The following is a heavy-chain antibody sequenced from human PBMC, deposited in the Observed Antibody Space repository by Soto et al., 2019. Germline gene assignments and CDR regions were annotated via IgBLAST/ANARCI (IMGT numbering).Heavy chain of an antibody. CDR2: IYYSGST. CDR3: TRDREGAVAGTLEH. Sequence: SETLSLTCTFSGGSFSTFYWSWIRQSPGTGLEWIGYIYYSGSTNYNPSLKSRVTISVDTSKKHFSLSLTSVTAADTAVYYCTRDREGAVAGTLEHWGQGILVTVSS. J-gene: IGHJ1*01. D-gene: IGHD6-19*01. CDR1: GGSFSTFY. V-gene: IGHV4-59*01.